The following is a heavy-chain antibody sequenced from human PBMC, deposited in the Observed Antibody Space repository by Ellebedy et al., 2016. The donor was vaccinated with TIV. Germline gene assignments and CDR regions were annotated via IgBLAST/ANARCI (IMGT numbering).Heavy chain of an antibody. CDR3: AARPGSGDYAAPQRPIDY. J-gene: IGHJ4*02. Sequence: GESLKISCAASGLSFSSYSLNWVRQAPGKGLEWVSCISTSSTYIYYADSVKGRFTISRDNAKNSLSMQMNSLRAEDTAVYYCAARPGSGDYAAPQRPIDYWGQGTLVTVS. CDR2: ISTSSTYI. D-gene: IGHD4-17*01. CDR1: GLSFSSYS. V-gene: IGHV3-21*01.